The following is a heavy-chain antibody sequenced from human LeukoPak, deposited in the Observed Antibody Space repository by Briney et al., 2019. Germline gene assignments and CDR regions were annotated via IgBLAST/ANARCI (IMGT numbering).Heavy chain of an antibody. V-gene: IGHV4-59*08. CDR3: ARQYDFWSGLFDY. CDR2: VHYSGST. CDR1: GGSISSYY. Sequence: SETPSLTCTVSGGSISSYYWSWIRQSPGKGLEWIGYVHYSGSTSYNPSLKSRVTTSVDTSKNQFSLKLTSVTAADTAVYYCARQYDFWSGLFDYWGQGTLVTVSS. D-gene: IGHD3-3*01. J-gene: IGHJ4*02.